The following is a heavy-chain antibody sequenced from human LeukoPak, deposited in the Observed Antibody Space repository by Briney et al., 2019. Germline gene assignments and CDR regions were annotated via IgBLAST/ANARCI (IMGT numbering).Heavy chain of an antibody. Sequence: SVKVSCKASGGTFSSYAISWVRQAPGQGLEWMGGIIPIFGTANHAQKFQGRVTITADESTSTAYMELSSLRSEDTAVYYCAAGGLWSADYYYYYGMDVWGQGTTVTVSS. CDR2: IIPIFGTA. CDR3: AAGGLWSADYYYYYGMDV. D-gene: IGHD5-18*01. CDR1: GGTFSSYA. J-gene: IGHJ6*02. V-gene: IGHV1-69*13.